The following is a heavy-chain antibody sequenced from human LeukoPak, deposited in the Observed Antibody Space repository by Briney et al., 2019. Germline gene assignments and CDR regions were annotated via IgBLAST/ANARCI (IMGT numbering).Heavy chain of an antibody. V-gene: IGHV1-69*13. CDR3: GIGVVQILFGVENYYYMDV. CDR1: GGTFSSYA. D-gene: IGHD3-3*01. CDR2: IIPIFGTA. Sequence: ASVKVSCKSSGGTFSSYAISWVRQAPGQGREGVGGIIPIFGTAHYAQTFQGRVTITADESTSTAYMELSSLRSEDTAVYYCGIGVVQILFGVENYYYMDVWGKGTTVTVSS. J-gene: IGHJ6*03.